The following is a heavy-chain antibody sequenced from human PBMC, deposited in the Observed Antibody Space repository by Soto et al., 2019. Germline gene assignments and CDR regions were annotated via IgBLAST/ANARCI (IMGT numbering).Heavy chain of an antibody. CDR3: AKDALVLLWFGELSPDDTNWFDP. Sequence: GSLRLSCAASGFTFSSYWMSWVRQAPGKGLEWVANIKQDGSEKNYVDSVKGRFTISRDNSKNTLYLQMNSPRAEDTAVYYCAKDALVLLWFGELSPDDTNWFDPWGQGTLVTVSS. D-gene: IGHD3-10*01. CDR2: IKQDGSEK. V-gene: IGHV3-7*03. CDR1: GFTFSSYW. J-gene: IGHJ5*02.